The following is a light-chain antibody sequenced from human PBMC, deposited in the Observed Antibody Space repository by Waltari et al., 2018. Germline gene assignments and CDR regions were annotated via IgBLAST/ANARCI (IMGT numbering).Light chain of an antibody. Sequence: QSALTQPASVSGSPGQSITISCTGTSSDVGRYNYVSWYQQHPGKAPKLMIYGVSRRPSGVSNRFSGSKSGNTASLTISGLQAEDEADYYCNSYTSSSTSYVVFGGGTKLTVL. CDR1: SSDVGRYNY. CDR3: NSYTSSSTSYVV. CDR2: GVS. J-gene: IGLJ2*01. V-gene: IGLV2-14*01.